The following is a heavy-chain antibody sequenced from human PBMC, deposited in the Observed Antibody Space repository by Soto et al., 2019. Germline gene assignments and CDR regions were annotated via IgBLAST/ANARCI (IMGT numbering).Heavy chain of an antibody. V-gene: IGHV3-23*01. CDR2: ISGSGGST. CDR1: GFTFSSYA. Sequence: SLRLSCAASGFTFSSYAMSWVRQAPGKGLEWVSAISGSGGSTYYADSVKGRFTISRDNSKNTLYLQMNSLRAEDTAVYYCARGRGSTMILGPWGQGTLVTVSS. CDR3: ARGRGSTMILGP. D-gene: IGHD3-22*01. J-gene: IGHJ5*02.